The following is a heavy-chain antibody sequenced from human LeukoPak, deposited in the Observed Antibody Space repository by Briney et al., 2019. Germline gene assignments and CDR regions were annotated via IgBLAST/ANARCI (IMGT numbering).Heavy chain of an antibody. D-gene: IGHD1-26*01. CDR3: AKGADVSGTYLDY. Sequence: PGGSLRLSCAASGFTFSSYAMSWVRQAPGKGLVWVSRINTDGSSTNYADSVKGRFTISRDNAKNTLYLQMNSLRIEDTAVYFCAKGADVSGTYLDYWGQGTLVTVSS. V-gene: IGHV3-74*01. J-gene: IGHJ4*02. CDR1: GFTFSSYA. CDR2: INTDGSST.